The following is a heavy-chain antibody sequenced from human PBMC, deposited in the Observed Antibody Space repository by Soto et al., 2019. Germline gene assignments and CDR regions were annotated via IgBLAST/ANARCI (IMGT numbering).Heavy chain of an antibody. V-gene: IGHV3-48*02. CDR1: GFTFSTYS. J-gene: IGHJ4*02. Sequence: EVQLVESGGGLVQPGGSVRLSCAASGFTFSTYSMNWVRQAPGKGLEWVSFISSSGGTIYYADSVKGRFPISRDNAKNSLYLQMNSLSDEDTAVYYCARLSVRYCSGGSCSQLDYWGQGTLVTVSS. CDR3: ARLSVRYCSGGSCSQLDY. D-gene: IGHD2-15*01. CDR2: ISSSGGTI.